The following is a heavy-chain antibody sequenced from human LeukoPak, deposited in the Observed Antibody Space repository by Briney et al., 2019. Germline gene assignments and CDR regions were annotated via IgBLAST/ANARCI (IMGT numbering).Heavy chain of an antibody. J-gene: IGHJ4*02. Sequence: GGSLGLSCAASGFTVSNNYMSWVRQAPGKGLEWVSVIYSGGSIYYADSVRGRFTISRDNSKNTLYLQMNSLRAEDTAVYYCARDFLRSSGYYWGQGTLVTVSS. CDR3: ARDFLRSSGYY. V-gene: IGHV3-53*01. D-gene: IGHD3-22*01. CDR2: IYSGGSI. CDR1: GFTVSNNY.